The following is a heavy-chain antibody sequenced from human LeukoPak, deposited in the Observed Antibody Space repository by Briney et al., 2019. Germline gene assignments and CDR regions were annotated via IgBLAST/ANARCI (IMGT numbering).Heavy chain of an antibody. CDR1: GGTFSSYA. Sequence: SVKVSCKASGGTFSSYAISWVRQAPGQGLEWKGGIIPIFGTANYAQKFQGRVTITADESTSTAYMELSSLRSEDTAVYYCARDIVIVPAAMPMDVWGQGTTVTVSS. V-gene: IGHV1-69*01. J-gene: IGHJ6*02. D-gene: IGHD2-2*01. CDR3: ARDIVIVPAAMPMDV. CDR2: IIPIFGTA.